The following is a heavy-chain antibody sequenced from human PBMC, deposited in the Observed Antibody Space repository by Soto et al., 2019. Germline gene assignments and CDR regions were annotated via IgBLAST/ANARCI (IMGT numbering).Heavy chain of an antibody. D-gene: IGHD3-3*01. CDR3: ARESVLRFLGH. Sequence: QVQLQVSGPGLVKPSQTLSLTCTVSVGSIRIGGYYWSWILQHPGKVLEWIGYIYYSGSNYYNPSLNGLVTISVDTSKNQFTLKVNSVPSADTAVYYCARESVLRFLGHWGQGILVT. CDR1: VGSIRIGGYY. V-gene: IGHV4-31*01. J-gene: IGHJ4*02. CDR2: IYYSGSN.